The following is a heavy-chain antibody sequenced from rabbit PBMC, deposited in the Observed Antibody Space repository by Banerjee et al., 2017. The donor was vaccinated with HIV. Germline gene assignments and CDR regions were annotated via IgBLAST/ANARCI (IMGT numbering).Heavy chain of an antibody. V-gene: IGHV1S43*01. Sequence: QEQREESGGGMVKPGGTQTLTCKASGIDFRSYYYMSWIRQAGKGLEWIGCIGAGSSGTTYYASWAKGRFTITRSTSLNTVTLQMTSLTVADTATYFCARTGSGLDDFNPWGPGTLVTVS. J-gene: IGHJ2*01. CDR3: ARTGSGLDDFNP. D-gene: IGHD4-2*01. CDR1: GIDFRSYYY. CDR2: IGAGSSGTT.